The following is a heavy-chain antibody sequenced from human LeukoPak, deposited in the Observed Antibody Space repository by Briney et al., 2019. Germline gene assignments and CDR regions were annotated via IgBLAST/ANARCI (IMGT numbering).Heavy chain of an antibody. V-gene: IGHV1-69*13. CDR2: IIPIFGTA. CDR1: GGTFSSYA. CDR3: ARGRYYGSGSYYDKIDY. Sequence: ASVKVSCKASGGTFSSYAISWVRQAPGQGLEWMGGIIPIFGTANYAQKFQGRVTITADESTSTAYMELSSLRSEDTAVYYCARGRYYGSGSYYDKIDYWGQGTLVTVSS. D-gene: IGHD3-10*01. J-gene: IGHJ4*02.